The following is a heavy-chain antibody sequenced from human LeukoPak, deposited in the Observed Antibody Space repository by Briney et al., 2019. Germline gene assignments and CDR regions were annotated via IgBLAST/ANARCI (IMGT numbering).Heavy chain of an antibody. J-gene: IGHJ4*02. CDR1: GFTFSDYA. CDR3: ARDLTDDFWSGYHLDY. Sequence: GGSLRLSCAASGFTFSDYAIHWVRQAPGKGLEWVAVISYDGSGKYYADSVKGRFTMSRDNSKDTLYLHMNSLRPDDTAVYYCARDLTDDFWSGYHLDYWGQGNLVTVSS. V-gene: IGHV3-30*04. D-gene: IGHD3-3*01. CDR2: ISYDGSGK.